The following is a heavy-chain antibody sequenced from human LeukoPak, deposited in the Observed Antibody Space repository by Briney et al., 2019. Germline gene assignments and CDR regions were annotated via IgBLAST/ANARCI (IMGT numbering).Heavy chain of an antibody. CDR3: ARADSGGDSSGYTWFDP. D-gene: IGHD3-22*01. Sequence: ASVKVSCKAYGYTFTGYYMHWVRQGPGQGLEWMGIINPSGGSTSYAQKFQGRVTMTRDTSTSTVYMELSSLRSEDTAVYYCARADSGGDSSGYTWFDPWGQGTLVTVSS. V-gene: IGHV1-46*01. CDR2: INPSGGST. J-gene: IGHJ5*02. CDR1: GYTFTGYY.